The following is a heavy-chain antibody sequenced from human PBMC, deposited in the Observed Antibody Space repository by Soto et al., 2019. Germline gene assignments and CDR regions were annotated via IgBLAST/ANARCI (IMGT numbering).Heavy chain of an antibody. CDR3: ARIYHDILPVIVWDF. D-gene: IGHD3-9*01. CDR2: IFSNDEK. V-gene: IGHV2-26*01. Sequence: QVTLKESGPVLVKPTETLTLTCTVSGFSLSNVRMGVSWIRQPPGKALEWLAHIFSNDEKSYRTSLKSRLTVSQDASKSQVVLTLTTMDPLDAGTYSCARIYHDILPVIVWDFWGQGTLVSVPS. J-gene: IGHJ4*02. CDR1: GFSLSNVRMG.